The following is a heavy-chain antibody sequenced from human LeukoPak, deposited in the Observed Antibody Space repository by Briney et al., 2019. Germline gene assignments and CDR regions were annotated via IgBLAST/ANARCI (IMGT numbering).Heavy chain of an antibody. CDR2: SNSDESST. CDR1: GFTFSTYW. Sequence: PGGSLRLSCAASGFTFSTYWMHWVRQAPGKGLVWVSRSNSDESSTAYADSVKGRFTISRDNAKNTQYLQMNSLRVEDTAVYYCARVGSDWLITGHPTFDYWGQGTLVTVSS. D-gene: IGHD3-9*01. CDR3: ARVGSDWLITGHPTFDY. V-gene: IGHV3-74*01. J-gene: IGHJ4*02.